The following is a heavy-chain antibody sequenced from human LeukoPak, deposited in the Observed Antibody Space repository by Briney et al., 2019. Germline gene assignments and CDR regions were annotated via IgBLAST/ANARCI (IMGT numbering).Heavy chain of an antibody. D-gene: IGHD2-2*01. CDR1: EFTFSNYW. Sequence: GGSLRLPCAASEFTFSNYWMSWVRRAPGKGLEWVANIKQDGSEKYYVDSVKGRFTIPRDNAENSLYLQMNSLRVEDTAVYYCARASATSWRSVYMDVWGKGTTVTVSS. CDR3: ARASATSWRSVYMDV. J-gene: IGHJ6*03. V-gene: IGHV3-7*04. CDR2: IKQDGSEK.